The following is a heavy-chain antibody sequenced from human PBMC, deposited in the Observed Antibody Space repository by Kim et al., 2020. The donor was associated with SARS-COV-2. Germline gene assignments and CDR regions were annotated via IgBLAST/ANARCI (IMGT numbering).Heavy chain of an antibody. V-gene: IGHV4-61*02. Sequence: SETLSLTCTVSGGSISSGSYYWSWIRQPAGKGLEWIGRIYTSGSTNYNPSLKSRVTISVDTSKNQFSLKLSSVTAADTAVYYCARDQRSQDLWFGNWFDPWGQGTLVTVSS. D-gene: IGHD3-10*01. CDR1: GGSISSGSYY. CDR3: ARDQRSQDLWFGNWFDP. J-gene: IGHJ5*02. CDR2: IYTSGST.